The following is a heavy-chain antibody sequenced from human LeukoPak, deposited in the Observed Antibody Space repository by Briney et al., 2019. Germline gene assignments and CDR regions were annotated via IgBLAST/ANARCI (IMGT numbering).Heavy chain of an antibody. CDR3: ARHGVDMIVVAPHFDY. V-gene: IGHV4-34*01. D-gene: IGHD3-22*01. J-gene: IGHJ4*02. Sequence: SETLSLTCAVYGGSFSGYYWSWIRQPPGKGLEWIGEINHSGSTNYIPSLKSRVTISVDTSKNQFSLKLSSVTAADTAVYYCARHGVDMIVVAPHFDYWGQGTLVTVSS. CDR1: GGSFSGYY. CDR2: INHSGST.